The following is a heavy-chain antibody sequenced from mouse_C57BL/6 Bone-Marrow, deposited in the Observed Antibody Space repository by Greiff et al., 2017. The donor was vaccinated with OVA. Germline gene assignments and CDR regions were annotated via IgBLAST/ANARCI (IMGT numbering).Heavy chain of an antibody. D-gene: IGHD1-1*01. V-gene: IGHV5-4*01. CDR1: GFTFSSYA. J-gene: IGHJ3*01. Sequence: EVQLVESGGGLVKPGGSLKLSCAASGFTFSSYAMSWVRQTPEKRLEWVATISDGGSYTYYPDNVKGRFTISRDNAKNNLYLQMSHLKSEDTAMYYCARRRMYGSSAWSAYWGQGTLVTVSA. CDR3: ARRRMYGSSAWSAY. CDR2: ISDGGSYT.